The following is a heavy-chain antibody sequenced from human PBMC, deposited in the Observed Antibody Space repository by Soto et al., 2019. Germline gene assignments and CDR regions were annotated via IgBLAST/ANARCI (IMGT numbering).Heavy chain of an antibody. D-gene: IGHD2-15*01. CDR1: GGSISRYY. CDR2: LYNAGST. CDR3: ASLYCSGGSCTWSFDY. V-gene: IGHV4-59*12. J-gene: IGHJ4*02. Sequence: SETLSLTCTVSGGSISRYYWSWIRQPPGKGLEWIGYLYNAGSTIYNPSLKSRVTISVDMSQNQFSLKLSSVTAADTAVYYCASLYCSGGSCTWSFDYWGQGTLVTVS.